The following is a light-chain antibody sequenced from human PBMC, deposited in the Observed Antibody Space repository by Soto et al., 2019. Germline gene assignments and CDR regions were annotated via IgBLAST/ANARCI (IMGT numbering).Light chain of an antibody. V-gene: IGKV3-20*01. J-gene: IGKJ1*01. CDR3: QQYGSTLQT. CDR2: GAS. Sequence: EIVLTQSPGTLSLSPGERATLSCRASQSVSSIYLAWYQQRPGQAPRLLIYGASSRATGIPDRFSGSGSGTDFTLTISRLEPEDFAVYYCQQYGSTLQTFGQGTKVKI. CDR1: QSVSSIY.